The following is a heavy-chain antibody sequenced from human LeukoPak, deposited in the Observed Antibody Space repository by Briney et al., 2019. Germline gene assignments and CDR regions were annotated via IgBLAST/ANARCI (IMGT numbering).Heavy chain of an antibody. J-gene: IGHJ4*02. Sequence: ASVKVSCKASGYTFTSYYMHWVRQAPGQGLEWMGIINPSGGSTSYAQKFQGRVTTTRDTSTSTVYMELSSLRSEDTAVYYCAREEFAYYSFDYWGQGTLVTVSS. V-gene: IGHV1-46*01. CDR3: AREEFAYYSFDY. CDR1: GYTFTSYY. CDR2: INPSGGST. D-gene: IGHD2-21*01.